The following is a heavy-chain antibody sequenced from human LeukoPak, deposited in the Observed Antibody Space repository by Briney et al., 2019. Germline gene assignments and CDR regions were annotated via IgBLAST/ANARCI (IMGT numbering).Heavy chain of an antibody. J-gene: IGHJ5*01. CDR2: VRSSGTT. Sequence: SQTLSLTCSVSAGSTSSGGYYRSWIRQYPGKGLEWIGYVRSSGTTYYNPSLKGRVAMSVDTSKNQFSLKLNSVTAADTAIYYCARQIPNGPLDSWGQGTLVSVSS. CDR1: AGSTSSGGYY. CDR3: ARQIPNGPLDS. V-gene: IGHV4-31*03.